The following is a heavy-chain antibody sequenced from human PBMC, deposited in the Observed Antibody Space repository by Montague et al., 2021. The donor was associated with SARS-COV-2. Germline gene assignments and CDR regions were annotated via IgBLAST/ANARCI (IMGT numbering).Heavy chain of an antibody. Sequence: SETLSLTCTVSGGSISSYYWSWIRQPSGKGLEWIGYIYYSGSTNYNPSLKSRVTVSVDTSKNQFSLKLSSVTAAGTAVYYCALGFDYWGQGTLVTVSS. J-gene: IGHJ4*02. CDR3: ALGFDY. V-gene: IGHV4-59*01. D-gene: IGHD7-27*01. CDR2: IYYSGST. CDR1: GGSISSYY.